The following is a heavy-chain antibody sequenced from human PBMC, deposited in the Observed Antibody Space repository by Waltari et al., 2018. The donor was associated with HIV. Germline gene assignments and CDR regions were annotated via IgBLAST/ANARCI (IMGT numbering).Heavy chain of an antibody. D-gene: IGHD1-7*01. CDR2: MNNEGGT. Sequence: EVQLVESGGGLVQPGGSLRLSCAASGFTFSSYWMHWVRQAPGKGLVWVARMNNEGGTSYADSVKGRFTISRDNAKNTLYLQMNSLRAEDTAVYYCARDPFTNYRAFDYWGQGTLVTVSS. CDR3: ARDPFTNYRAFDY. V-gene: IGHV3-74*01. CDR1: GFTFSSYW. J-gene: IGHJ4*02.